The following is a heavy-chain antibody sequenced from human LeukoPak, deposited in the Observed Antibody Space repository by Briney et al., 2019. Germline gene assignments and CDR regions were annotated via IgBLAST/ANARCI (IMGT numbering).Heavy chain of an antibody. D-gene: IGHD2-8*01. CDR3: ARDRRNCTNGVCYYYYYMDV. J-gene: IGHJ6*03. V-gene: IGHV4-59*01. Sequence: PSETLSLTCAVSGGSISSYYWSWIRQPPGKGLEWIGYIYYSGSTNYNPSLKSRFTISVDTSTNQFSLKLSSVTAADTAVYYCARDRRNCTNGVCYYYYYMDVWGKGTTVTVSS. CDR1: GGSISSYY. CDR2: IYYSGST.